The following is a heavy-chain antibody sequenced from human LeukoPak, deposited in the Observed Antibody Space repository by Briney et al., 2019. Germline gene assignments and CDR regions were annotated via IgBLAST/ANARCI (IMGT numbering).Heavy chain of an antibody. D-gene: IGHD5-12*01. CDR3: ARDKATPKDYYYYYGMDV. J-gene: IGHJ6*02. CDR2: IYSGGST. CDR1: GFTVSSNY. Sequence: GGSLRLSCAASGFTVSSNYMSWVRQAPGKGLEWVSVIYSGGSTYYADSVKGRFTISRDNSKNTLYLQMNSLRAEDTAVYYCARDKATPKDYYYYYGMDVWGQGTTVTVSS. V-gene: IGHV3-66*01.